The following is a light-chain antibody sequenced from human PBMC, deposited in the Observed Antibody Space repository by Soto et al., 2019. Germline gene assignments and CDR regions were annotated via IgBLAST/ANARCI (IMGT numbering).Light chain of an antibody. CDR3: QQSYSSPPT. CDR2: AAS. V-gene: IGKV1-39*01. J-gene: IGKJ1*01. CDR1: QSIINH. Sequence: DIQMTQSPSSLSASVEDRVIITCRASQSIINHLNAYQQKPGKAPKLRIFAASSLQSGVPSRFSGSRSGPDFTLTISSLQPEDFATYYCQQSYSSPPTFGQGTKVDI.